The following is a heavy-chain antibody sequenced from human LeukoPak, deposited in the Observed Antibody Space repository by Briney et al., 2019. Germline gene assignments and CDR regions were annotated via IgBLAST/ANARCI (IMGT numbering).Heavy chain of an antibody. J-gene: IGHJ5*02. Sequence: ASVEVSCKASGYTFTGYYMHWVRQAPGQGLEWMGWINPNSGGTNYAQKFQGRVTMTRDTSISTAYMELSRLRSDDTAVYYCASTSGSYSWFDPWGQGTLVTVSS. D-gene: IGHD1-26*01. V-gene: IGHV1-2*02. CDR3: ASTSGSYSWFDP. CDR2: INPNSGGT. CDR1: GYTFTGYY.